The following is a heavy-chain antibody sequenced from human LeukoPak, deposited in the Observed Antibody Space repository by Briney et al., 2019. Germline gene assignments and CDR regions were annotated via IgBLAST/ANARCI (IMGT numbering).Heavy chain of an antibody. CDR1: GFSVGGNY. J-gene: IGHJ3*02. Sequence: GGSLRLSCTASGFSVGGNYISWVRQAPGKGLEWVSIFYIDGRAFHAASVKGRFTMSRDISKNSVDPQMNSLRAEDTAVYFCARDRRRLRGQNGDGDAFDIWGQGTRVTVSS. CDR3: ARDRRRLRGQNGDGDAFDI. CDR2: FYIDGRA. D-gene: IGHD2-8*01. V-gene: IGHV3-53*01.